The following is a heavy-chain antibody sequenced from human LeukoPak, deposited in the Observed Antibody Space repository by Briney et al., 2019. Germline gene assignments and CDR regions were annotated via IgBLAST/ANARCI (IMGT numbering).Heavy chain of an antibody. CDR1: GSSFSSYD. CDR3: ARAGGYYYYYYMDV. J-gene: IGHJ6*03. CDR2: IGTAGDT. V-gene: IGHV3-13*01. Sequence: GGSQSLACPASGSSFSSYDMRCVRQAPGKGLEWVSAIGTAGDTFYPGSVKGRFDISRENAKNSLYLQMNSLRAGDTAVYYCARAGGYYYYYYMDVWGQGTMVTVSS.